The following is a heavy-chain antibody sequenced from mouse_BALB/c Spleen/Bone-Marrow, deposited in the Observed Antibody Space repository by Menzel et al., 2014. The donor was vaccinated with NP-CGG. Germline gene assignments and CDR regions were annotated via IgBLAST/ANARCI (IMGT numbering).Heavy chain of an antibody. J-gene: IGHJ2*01. V-gene: IGHV5-9-4*01. Sequence: EVQRVESGGGLVKPGGSLRLSCAASGFTFSYYAMSWVRQSPEKSLEWVAEISSGGSYTYYPDTVTGRFTISRDNAKNTLYLEMSSLRSEDTAMYYCARGSSGYFDYWGQGTTLTVSS. D-gene: IGHD3-1*01. CDR3: ARGSSGYFDY. CDR2: ISSGGSYT. CDR1: GFTFSYYA.